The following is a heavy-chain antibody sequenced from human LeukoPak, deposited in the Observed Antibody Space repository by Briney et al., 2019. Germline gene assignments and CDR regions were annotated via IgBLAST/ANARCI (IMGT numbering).Heavy chain of an antibody. CDR3: VKDTGRGDF. D-gene: IGHD1-14*01. CDR2: LHNDETEI. CDR1: GFIFSNYG. Sequence: GGSLRLSCAASGFIFSNYGMHWVRQAPGKGLEWVAFLHNDETEIYYADSVKGRFTISRDNSKNTLYLQMSRMRDEDTAVYYCVKDTGRGDFWGQGTQVTVSS. J-gene: IGHJ4*02. V-gene: IGHV3-30*02.